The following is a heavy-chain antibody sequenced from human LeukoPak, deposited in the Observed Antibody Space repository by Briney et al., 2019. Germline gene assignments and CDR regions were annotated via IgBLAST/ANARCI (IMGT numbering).Heavy chain of an antibody. J-gene: IGHJ4*02. CDR1: GYSISSGYY. CDR3: ARHSMVRGVIRSGLTQFDY. CDR2: IYHSGST. Sequence: SETLSLTCAVSGYSISSGYYWGWIRQPPGKGLEWIGSIYHSGSTYYNPSPKSRVTISVDTSKNQFSLKLSSVTAADTAVYYCARHSMVRGVIRSGLTQFDYWGQGTLVTVSS. V-gene: IGHV4-38-2*01. D-gene: IGHD3-10*01.